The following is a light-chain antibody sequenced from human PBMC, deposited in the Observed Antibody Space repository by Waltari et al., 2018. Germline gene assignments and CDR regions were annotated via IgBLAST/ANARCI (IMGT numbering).Light chain of an antibody. CDR1: SGDVGDYNY. J-gene: IGLJ2*01. CDR3: CSRAGSSVV. Sequence: QSALTQPRSVSGSPGQSVTISCTGTSGDVGDYNYVSWYQEQPGKAPRLPIYDVSERPSGVPDRLSASKSGNTARLTISGLQAEDEGSYHCCSRAGSSVVFGGGTKLTVL. CDR2: DVS. V-gene: IGLV2-11*01.